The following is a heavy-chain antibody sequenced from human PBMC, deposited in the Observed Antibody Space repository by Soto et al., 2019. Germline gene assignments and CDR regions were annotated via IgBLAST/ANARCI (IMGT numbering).Heavy chain of an antibody. V-gene: IGHV1-69*13. CDR3: ARGYTSMDIDY. CDR2: MIPIFGSA. D-gene: IGHD5-18*01. J-gene: IGHJ4*02. CDR1: GGTFSSFA. Sequence: ASVTVSCKSSGGTFSSFAFNWVRQAPGQGLEWIGGMIPIFGSANYAQRFQGRVTITADESTSTANMELKSLRSEDTAVYYCARGYTSMDIDYWGQGTLVTVSS.